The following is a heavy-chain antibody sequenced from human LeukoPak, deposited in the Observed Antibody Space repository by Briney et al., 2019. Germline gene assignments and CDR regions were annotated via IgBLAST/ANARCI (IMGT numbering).Heavy chain of an antibody. CDR3: ARDDIAVAGSYYYYGMDV. CDR1: GFTFSSYW. J-gene: IGHJ6*02. CDR2: INSDGSST. V-gene: IGHV3-74*01. D-gene: IGHD6-19*01. Sequence: GGSLRLSCAASGFTFSSYWMHWVRQAPGKGLVWVPRINSDGSSTSYADSVKGRFTISRDNAKNTLYLQMNSLRAEDTAVYYCARDDIAVAGSYYYYGMDVWGQGTTVTVSS.